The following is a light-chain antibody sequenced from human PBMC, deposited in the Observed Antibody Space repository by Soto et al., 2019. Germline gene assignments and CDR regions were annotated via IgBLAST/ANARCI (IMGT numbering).Light chain of an antibody. J-gene: IGLJ1*01. Sequence: QSVLTQPASVSGSPGQSITISCTGTSSDVGGYNYVSWYQQHPGKAPKFMIYDVSNRPSGVSNRFSGSKSGNTAFLTISGLQAEDEADYYCSSYTTSNTRQIVFGTGT. CDR3: SSYTTSNTRQIV. CDR2: DVS. V-gene: IGLV2-14*01. CDR1: SSDVGGYNY.